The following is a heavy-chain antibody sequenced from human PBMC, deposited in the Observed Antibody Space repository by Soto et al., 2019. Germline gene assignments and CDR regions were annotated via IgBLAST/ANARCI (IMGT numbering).Heavy chain of an antibody. CDR3: ATDAPHSITIFGVVTPFYYYYGMDV. V-gene: IGHV3-7*03. J-gene: IGHJ6*02. D-gene: IGHD3-3*01. Sequence: GGSLRLSCAASGFMFSAYWMSWVRQAPGKGLEWVANIHGDGGKIYYVDSVKGRFTLSRDNAKNSLYLQMNSLRAEDTAVYYCATDAPHSITIFGVVTPFYYYYGMDVWGQGTTVTVSS. CDR1: GFMFSAYW. CDR2: IHGDGGKI.